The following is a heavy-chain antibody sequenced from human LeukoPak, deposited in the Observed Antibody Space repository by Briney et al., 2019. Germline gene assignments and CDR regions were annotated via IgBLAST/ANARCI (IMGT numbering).Heavy chain of an antibody. J-gene: IGHJ4*02. V-gene: IGHV4-61*02. CDR3: ARGQRWLPSHDY. D-gene: IGHD5-24*01. Sequence: SQTLSLTCTVSGGSISSGSYYWSWIRQPAGKGLEWIGRIYTSGSTNYNPSLKSRVTISVDTSKNQFSLKLSSVTAADTAVYYCARGQRWLPSHDYWGQGTLVTVSS. CDR1: GGSISSGSYY. CDR2: IYTSGST.